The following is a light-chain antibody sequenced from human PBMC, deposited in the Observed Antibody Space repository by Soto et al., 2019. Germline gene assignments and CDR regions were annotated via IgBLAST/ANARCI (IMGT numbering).Light chain of an antibody. Sequence: QSALTQPRSVSGSPGQSVTISCTGTSSDVGGYNYVSWYQQHPGKAPKLMIYEVSNRPSGVSNRFSGSKSGNTASLTISGLQAEDEADYYCISYTRSSTLVFGGGTKLTVL. CDR1: SSDVGGYNY. V-gene: IGLV2-14*01. CDR3: ISYTRSSTLV. J-gene: IGLJ2*01. CDR2: EVS.